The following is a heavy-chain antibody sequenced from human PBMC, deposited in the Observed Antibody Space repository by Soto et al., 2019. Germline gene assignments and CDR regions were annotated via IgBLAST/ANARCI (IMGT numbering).Heavy chain of an antibody. D-gene: IGHD6-19*01. J-gene: IGHJ4*02. CDR2: INAGNGNT. Sequence: GASVKVSCKASGYTLTSYAMHWESQSPEQRHEWMGWINAGNGNTKYSQKFQGRVTITRDTSASTAYMELSSLRSEDTAVYYCARVPQHWYSSGWSFDYWGQGTLVTVSS. CDR3: ARVPQHWYSSGWSFDY. V-gene: IGHV1-3*01. CDR1: GYTLTSYA.